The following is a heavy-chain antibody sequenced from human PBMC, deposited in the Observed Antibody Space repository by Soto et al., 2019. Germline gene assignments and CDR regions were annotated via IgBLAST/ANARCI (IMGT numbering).Heavy chain of an antibody. Sequence: PGVSLRLSCAASGFTFSTYPMHWVRQGPGTGLEYVAGISGNGGSTHYANSVKGRFTISRDNSKSTLYLQMGSLRAEDMAVYYCARDYCPGGVCYTIFDYWGQGTLVTVSS. CDR1: GFTFSTYP. CDR2: ISGNGGST. CDR3: ARDYCPGGVCYTIFDY. V-gene: IGHV3-64*01. D-gene: IGHD2-8*02. J-gene: IGHJ4*02.